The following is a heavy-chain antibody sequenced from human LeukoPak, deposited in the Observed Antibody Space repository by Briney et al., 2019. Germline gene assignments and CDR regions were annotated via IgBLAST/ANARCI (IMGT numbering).Heavy chain of an antibody. D-gene: IGHD6-6*01. J-gene: IGHJ4*02. V-gene: IGHV1-8*03. Sequence: ASVKVSCKAPGYTFTSYDINWVRQATGQGLEWMGWMNPNSGNTGYAQKFQGRVTITRNTSISTAYMELSSLRSEDTAVYYCARGLGSSPITDFDYWGQGTLVTVSS. CDR3: ARGLGSSPITDFDY. CDR2: MNPNSGNT. CDR1: GYTFTSYD.